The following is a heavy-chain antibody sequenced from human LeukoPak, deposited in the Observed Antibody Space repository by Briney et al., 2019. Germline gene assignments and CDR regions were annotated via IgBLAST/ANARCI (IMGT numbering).Heavy chain of an antibody. V-gene: IGHV4-59*01. CDR3: ARVHYDSSGYRKFDY. CDR1: GGSLSSYY. D-gene: IGHD3-22*01. Sequence: SETLSLTCTGPGGSLSSYYWSWIRQPPGKGLEWIGYIYYSGSTNYNPSLKSRVTISVDTSKNQFSLKLSSVTAADTAVYYCARVHYDSSGYRKFDYWGQGTLVTVSS. CDR2: IYYSGST. J-gene: IGHJ4*02.